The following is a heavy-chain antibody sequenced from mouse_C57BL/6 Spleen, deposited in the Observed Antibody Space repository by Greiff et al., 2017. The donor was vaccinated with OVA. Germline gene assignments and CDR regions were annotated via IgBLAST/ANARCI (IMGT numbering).Heavy chain of an antibody. V-gene: IGHV1-26*01. D-gene: IGHD1-1*01. J-gene: IGHJ2*01. CDR2: INPNNGGT. CDR1: GYTFTDYY. CDR3: ARSNGITPYYFDY. Sequence: EVQLQQSGPELVKPGASVKISCKASGYTFTDYYMNWVKQSHGKSLEWIGDINPNNGGTSYNQKFKGKATLTVDKSSSTAYMELRSLTSEDSAVYYCARSNGITPYYFDYWGQGTTLTVSS.